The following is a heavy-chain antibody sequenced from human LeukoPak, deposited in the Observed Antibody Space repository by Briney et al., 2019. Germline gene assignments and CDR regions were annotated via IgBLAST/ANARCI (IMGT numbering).Heavy chain of an antibody. CDR2: INPSGGST. Sequence: PRASVKVSCKASGYTFTSYYMHWVRQAPGQGLEWMGIINPSGGSTSYAQKFQGRVTMTRDTSTSTVYMELSSLRSEDTAVYYCARGAIFGVVTTGPFDYWGQGTLVTVSS. D-gene: IGHD3-3*01. V-gene: IGHV1-46*01. CDR3: ARGAIFGVVTTGPFDY. CDR1: GYTFTSYY. J-gene: IGHJ4*02.